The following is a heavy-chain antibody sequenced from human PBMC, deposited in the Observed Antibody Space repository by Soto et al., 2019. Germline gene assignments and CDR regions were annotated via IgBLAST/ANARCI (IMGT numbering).Heavy chain of an antibody. CDR1: GGSFSGYY. CDR3: ASTQNPTDAFDI. CDR2: INHSGST. V-gene: IGHV4-34*01. Sequence: PSETLSLTCAVYGGSFSGYYWSWSRQPPGKGLEWIGEINHSGSTNYNPSLKSRVTISVDTSKNQFSLKLSSVTAADTAVYYCASTQNPTDAFDIWGQGTMVTVSS. J-gene: IGHJ3*02.